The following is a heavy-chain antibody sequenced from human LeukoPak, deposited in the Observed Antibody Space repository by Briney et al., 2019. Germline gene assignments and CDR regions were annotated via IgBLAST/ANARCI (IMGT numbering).Heavy chain of an antibody. J-gene: IGHJ6*02. V-gene: IGHV3-30*04. D-gene: IGHD2-15*01. Sequence: GGSLRLSCAASGVTFSNLAMHWVRQAPGKGLEWVAVISHHGSDQFYADSEKGRFTISRDNSKNTLYLQMNSLRAEDTAVYYCAKSPVPYCSGGSCYGMDVWGQGTTVTVSS. CDR1: GVTFSNLA. CDR3: AKSPVPYCSGGSCYGMDV. CDR2: ISHHGSDQ.